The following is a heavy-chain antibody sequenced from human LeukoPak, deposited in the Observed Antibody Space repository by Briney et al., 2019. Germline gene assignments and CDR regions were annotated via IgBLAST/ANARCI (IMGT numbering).Heavy chain of an antibody. CDR2: ISYDGSNK. CDR1: GFTFSSYA. J-gene: IGHJ4*02. CDR3: ARNGVRRDGRNQDY. Sequence: PGGSLRLSCAASGFTFSSYAMHWVRQAPGKGLEWVAVISYDGSNKYYADSVKGRFTISRDNSKNTLYLQMNSLRAEDTAVYYCARNGVRRDGRNQDYWGQGTLVTVSS. V-gene: IGHV3-30*14. D-gene: IGHD5-24*01.